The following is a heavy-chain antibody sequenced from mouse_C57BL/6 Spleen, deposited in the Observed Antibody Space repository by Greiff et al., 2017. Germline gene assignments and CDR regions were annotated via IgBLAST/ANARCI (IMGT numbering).Heavy chain of an antibody. CDR1: GFTFNTYA. D-gene: IGHD2-5*01. J-gene: IGHJ3*01. V-gene: IGHV10-3*01. Sequence: GGGLVQPKGSLKLSCAASGFTFNTYAMHWVRQAPGKGLEWVARIISKSSNYATYYAYSVKERFTISRDDSQSMLYLQMNNLKTEDTAMYYCVIDYNNYHSCFADWGQGALVTVSA. CDR3: VIDYNNYHSCFAD. CDR2: IISKSSNYAT.